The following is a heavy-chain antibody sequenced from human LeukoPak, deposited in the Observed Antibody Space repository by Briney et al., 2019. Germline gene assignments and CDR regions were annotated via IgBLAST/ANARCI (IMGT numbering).Heavy chain of an antibody. CDR1: GGSFSGYC. CDR2: INHSGST. V-gene: IGHV4-34*01. J-gene: IGHJ5*02. Sequence: PSETLSPTCAVYGGSFSGYCWSWIRQPPGKGLEWIGEINHSGSTNYNPSLKSRVTISVDTSKNQFSLKLSSVTAADTAVYYCARGLASVWFDPWGQGTLVTVSS. CDR3: ARGLASVWFDP.